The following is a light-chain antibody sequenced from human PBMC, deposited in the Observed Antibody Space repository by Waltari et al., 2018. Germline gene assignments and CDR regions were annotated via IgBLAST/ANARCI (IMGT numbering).Light chain of an antibody. V-gene: IGLV2-8*01. CDR2: EVS. J-gene: IGLJ2*01. Sequence: QAALTQPRPVSGSPGQSVTISRTGTSSGIGDYNYVSWYQPHPGTAPKLMIYEVSKRPSGVSDRFSGSKSGNTASLTISGLQAEDESDYYCSSYTGSNNFVLFGGGTRLTVL. CDR3: SSYTGSNNFVL. CDR1: SSGIGDYNY.